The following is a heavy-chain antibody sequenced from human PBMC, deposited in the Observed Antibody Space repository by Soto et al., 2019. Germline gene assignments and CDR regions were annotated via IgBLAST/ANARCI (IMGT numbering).Heavy chain of an antibody. CDR3: VKDESINWYSGHFRH. J-gene: IGHJ1*01. D-gene: IGHD6-13*01. Sequence: GGSLRLSCAAPGFTFDDYAMHWVRQVPGKGLEWVSGINWNSGSIGYGDSVKGRFAISRDNAKNSLHLQMNSLSAEDTAFYYCVKDESINWYSGHFRHWGQGTLVTVSS. CDR1: GFTFDDYA. CDR2: INWNSGSI. V-gene: IGHV3-9*01.